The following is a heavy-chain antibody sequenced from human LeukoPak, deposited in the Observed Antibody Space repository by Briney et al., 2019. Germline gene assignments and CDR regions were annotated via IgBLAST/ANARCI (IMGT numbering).Heavy chain of an antibody. CDR3: ARDPSSAYYYYYGMDV. D-gene: IGHD6-13*01. CDR2: IYSGGST. J-gene: IGHJ6*04. CDR1: GFTVSSNY. V-gene: IGHV3-53*01. Sequence: HPGGSLSLSCGACGFTVSSNYMSCVRPARGKGLEWVSVIYSGGSTYYADSVKGRFTISRDDSKNTLYLQMNSLRAEDTAVYYCARDPSSAYYYYYGMDVWGKGTTVTVSS.